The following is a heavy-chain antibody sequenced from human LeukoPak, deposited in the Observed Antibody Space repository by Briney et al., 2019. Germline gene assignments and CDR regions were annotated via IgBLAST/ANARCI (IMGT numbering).Heavy chain of an antibody. CDR2: ISYDGTNT. J-gene: IGHJ2*01. CDR1: GFAFNSFS. D-gene: IGHD5-24*01. V-gene: IGHV3-30*04. Sequence: PGRSLRLSCIVSGFAFNSFSMDGVRQAPGKGLEWVAIISYDGTNTYYADSVKGRFTISRDNSKNTLYLQMNTLRADDTAVYYCARGRVYNYGLLGYFDLWGRGTLVSVSS. CDR3: ARGRVYNYGLLGYFDL.